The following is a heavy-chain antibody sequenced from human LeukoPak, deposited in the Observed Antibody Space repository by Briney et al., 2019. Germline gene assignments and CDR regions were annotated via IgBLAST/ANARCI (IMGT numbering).Heavy chain of an antibody. D-gene: IGHD3-10*01. CDR2: VRNDGSDK. Sequence: GGSLRLSCAASGFIFSDYGMHWVRQAPGKGLEWVTLVRNDGSDKYYADSVKGRFTISRDNSKNTLYLQMNSLRPEDTAVYYCAEHYYGSASQKYYFDYWGQGTLVTVSS. V-gene: IGHV3-30*02. CDR3: AEHYYGSASQKYYFDY. J-gene: IGHJ4*02. CDR1: GFIFSDYG.